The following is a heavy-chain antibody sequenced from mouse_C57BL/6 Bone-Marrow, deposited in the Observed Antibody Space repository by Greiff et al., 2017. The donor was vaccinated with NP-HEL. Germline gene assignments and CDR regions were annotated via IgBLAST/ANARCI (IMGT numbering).Heavy chain of an antibody. V-gene: IGHV5-17*01. CDR1: GFTFSDYG. Sequence: EVQVVESGGGLVKPGGSLKLSCAASGFTFSDYGMHWVRQAPERGLEWVAYISSGSSTIYYADPVKGRFTISRDNAKNTLFLQMTSLRSEDTAMYYCAKASYWYFDVWGTGTTVTVSS. CDR2: ISSGSSTI. D-gene: IGHD6-1*01. CDR3: AKASYWYFDV. J-gene: IGHJ1*03.